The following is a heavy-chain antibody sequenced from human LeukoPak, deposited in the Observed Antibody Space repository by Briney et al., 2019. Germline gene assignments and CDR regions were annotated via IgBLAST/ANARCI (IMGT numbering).Heavy chain of an antibody. CDR1: GFTFSSYG. D-gene: IGHD5-12*01. CDR3: AKVGIVATFDY. CDR2: ISYDGSNK. J-gene: IGHJ4*02. Sequence: GGSLRLSCAASGFTFSSYGMHWVRQAPGKGLEWVAVISYDGSNKYYADSVKGRFTISRDNSKNTLYLQMNSLRAEDTAVYYCAKVGIVATFDYWGQGTLVTVSS. V-gene: IGHV3-30*18.